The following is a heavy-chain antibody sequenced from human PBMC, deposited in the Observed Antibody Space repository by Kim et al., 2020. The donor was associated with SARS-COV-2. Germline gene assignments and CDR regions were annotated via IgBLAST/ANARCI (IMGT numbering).Heavy chain of an antibody. V-gene: IGHV3-15*01. D-gene: IGHD3-10*01. CDR2: IKSKTDGGTT. Sequence: GGSLRLSCAASGFTFSNAWMSWVRQAPGKGLEWVGRIKSKTDGGTTDYAAPVKGRFTISRDDSKNTLYLQMNSLKTEDTAVYYCTTDLLLWFGELFPSYGMAVWGQGTTVTVSS. J-gene: IGHJ6*02. CDR3: TTDLLLWFGELFPSYGMAV. CDR1: GFTFSNAW.